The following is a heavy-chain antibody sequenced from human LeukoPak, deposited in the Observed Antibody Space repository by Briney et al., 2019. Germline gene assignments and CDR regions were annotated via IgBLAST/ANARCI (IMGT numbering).Heavy chain of an antibody. CDR2: IYYSGST. CDR1: GGSVSSGSYY. D-gene: IGHD4-17*01. CDR3: AADYGEPY. J-gene: IGHJ4*02. Sequence: ASETLSLTCTVSGGSVSSGSYYWSWIRQPPGKGLEWIGYIYYSGSTNYNPSLKSRVTISVDTSKNQFSLKLSSVTAADTAVYYCAADYGEPYWGQGTLVTVSS. V-gene: IGHV4-61*01.